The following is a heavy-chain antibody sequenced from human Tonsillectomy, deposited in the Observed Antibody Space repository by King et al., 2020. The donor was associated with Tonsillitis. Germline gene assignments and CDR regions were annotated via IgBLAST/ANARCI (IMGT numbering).Heavy chain of an antibody. J-gene: IGHJ4*02. CDR3: ARADGDYKVFDY. D-gene: IGHD4-17*01. V-gene: IGHV4-39*02. Sequence: QLQESGPRLVKPSGTLSLTCTVSGGSITISVYYWGWIRQPPGKGLEWFAKIHNSGSRYFNPSPKSRVTISVDTSKNQFSLKLTSVTAADTAVFFCARADGDYKVFDYWGQGTPVTVSS. CDR1: GGSITISVYY. CDR2: IHNSGSR.